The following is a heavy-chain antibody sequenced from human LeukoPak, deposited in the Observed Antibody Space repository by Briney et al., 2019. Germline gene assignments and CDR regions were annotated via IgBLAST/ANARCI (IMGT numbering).Heavy chain of an antibody. CDR2: INHSGST. Sequence: TSETLSLTCTVSGDSISNNNYYWSWIRQPPGKGLEWIGEINHSGSTNYNPSLKSRVTISVDTSKNQSSLKLSSVTAADTAVYYCARAARGWYRVYWYFDLWGRGTLVTVSS. J-gene: IGHJ2*01. D-gene: IGHD6-19*01. CDR1: GDSISNNNYY. V-gene: IGHV4-39*07. CDR3: ARAARGWYRVYWYFDL.